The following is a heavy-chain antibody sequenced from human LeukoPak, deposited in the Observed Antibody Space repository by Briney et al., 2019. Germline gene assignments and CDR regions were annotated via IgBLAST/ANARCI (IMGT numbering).Heavy chain of an antibody. D-gene: IGHD2-15*01. J-gene: IGHJ4*02. CDR1: GFTFSGYA. CDR3: AKDRRSGGSCSDY. V-gene: IGHV3-23*01. Sequence: QPGGSLRLSCAASGFTFSGYAMSWVRQAPGRGLAWVSTISGSGDITYYADSVKGRLTISRDNSKNTLYLQMNSLRAEDTAVYYCAKDRRSGGSCSDYWGQGTLVTVSS. CDR2: ISGSGDIT.